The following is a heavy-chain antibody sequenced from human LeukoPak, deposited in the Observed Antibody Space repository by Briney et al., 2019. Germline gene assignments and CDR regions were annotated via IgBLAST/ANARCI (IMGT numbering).Heavy chain of an antibody. CDR2: IYSGGST. CDR1: GFTVSSNY. Sequence: GGSLRLSCAASGFTVSSNYMSWVRQAPGKGLEWVSVIYSGGSTYYADSVKGRFTISRDNSKNTLYLQMNSLRAEDTAVYYCARVIKYSSSWQFDYWGQGTLVTVSS. CDR3: ARVIKYSSSWQFDY. V-gene: IGHV3-66*01. J-gene: IGHJ4*02. D-gene: IGHD6-13*01.